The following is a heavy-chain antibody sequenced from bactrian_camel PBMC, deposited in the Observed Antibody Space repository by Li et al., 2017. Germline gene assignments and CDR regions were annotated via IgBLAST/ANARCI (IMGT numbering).Heavy chain of an antibody. Sequence: VQLVESGGGSVQPGGSLRLSCAASGFPFDTYAMSWVRQAPGKGLEWVSAINSDGDTYYTDSVKGRFTISRDNAKNTLYLQLNNLEIEDTAMYYCVKDLSVVAFVGFGHWGQGTQVTVS. CDR3: VKDLSVVAFVGFGH. CDR2: INSDGDT. V-gene: IGHV3S31*01. CDR1: GFPFDTYA. J-gene: IGHJ6*01. D-gene: IGHD7*01.